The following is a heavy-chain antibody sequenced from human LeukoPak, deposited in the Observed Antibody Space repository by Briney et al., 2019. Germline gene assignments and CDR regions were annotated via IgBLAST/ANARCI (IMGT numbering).Heavy chain of an antibody. Sequence: VASVKVSCMASGYTFTSYGISWVRQAPGQGLEWMGWISAYNGNTNYAQKLQGRVTMTTDTSTSTAYMELRSLRSDDTAVYYCAREALNYGDMYYFDYWGQGTLVTVSS. V-gene: IGHV1-18*01. CDR2: ISAYNGNT. CDR1: GYTFTSYG. CDR3: AREALNYGDMYYFDY. D-gene: IGHD4-17*01. J-gene: IGHJ4*02.